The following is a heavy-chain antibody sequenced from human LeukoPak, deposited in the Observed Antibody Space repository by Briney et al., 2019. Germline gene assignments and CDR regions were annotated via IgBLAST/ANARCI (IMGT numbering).Heavy chain of an antibody. Sequence: PSETLSLTCTVSGGSISSSSYYWGWIRQPPGKGLEWIGSIYYSGSTYYNPSLKSRVTISVDTSKNQFSLKLSSVTAADTAVYYCARSISWTYGAFDIWGQGTMVTVSS. CDR3: ARSISWTYGAFDI. V-gene: IGHV4-39*01. CDR2: IYYSGST. D-gene: IGHD2-2*01. CDR1: GGSISSSSYY. J-gene: IGHJ3*02.